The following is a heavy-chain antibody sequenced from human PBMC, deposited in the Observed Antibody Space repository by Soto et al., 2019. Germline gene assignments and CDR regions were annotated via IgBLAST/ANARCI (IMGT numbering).Heavy chain of an antibody. CDR1: GGTFSSYT. V-gene: IGHV1-69*04. Sequence: SVKVSCKASGGTFSSYTISWVRQAPGQGLEWMGRIIHILGIANYAQKFQGRVTITADKSTSTAYMELSSLRSEDTAVYYCARDFSGYDYSYYYYYYMDVWGKGTTVTVSS. D-gene: IGHD5-12*01. CDR3: ARDFSGYDYSYYYYYYMDV. CDR2: IIHILGIA. J-gene: IGHJ6*03.